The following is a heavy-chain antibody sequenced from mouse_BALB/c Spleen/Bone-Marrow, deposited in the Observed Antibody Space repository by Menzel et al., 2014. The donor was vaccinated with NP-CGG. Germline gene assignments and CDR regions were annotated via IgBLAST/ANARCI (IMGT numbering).Heavy chain of an antibody. CDR1: GFNIKDTY. Sequence: EVQLQQSGAELVKPGASVKLSCTASGFNIKDTYMHWVKQRPEQGLEWIGRIDPANGNTKYDPKFQGKATITADTSSSTAYIQLSSLSSEDSAVYFCARFPIYYGNYGAMDYWGQGTSVTVSS. CDR2: IDPANGNT. CDR3: ARFPIYYGNYGAMDY. V-gene: IGHV14-3*02. D-gene: IGHD2-1*01. J-gene: IGHJ4*01.